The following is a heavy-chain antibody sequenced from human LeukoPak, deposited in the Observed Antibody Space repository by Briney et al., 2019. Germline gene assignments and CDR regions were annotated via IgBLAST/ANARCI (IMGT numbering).Heavy chain of an antibody. CDR1: GGSFSGYY. CDR3: ARGVPGPVKYYYDSSGYYYYYMDV. CDR2: INHSGST. V-gene: IGHV4-34*01. J-gene: IGHJ6*03. Sequence: PSETLSLTCAVYGGSFSGYYWSWIRQPPGKGLEWIGEINHSGSTNYNPSLKSRVTISVDTSKNQFSLKLSSVTAADTAVYYCARGVPGPVKYYYDSSGYYYYYMDVWGKGTTVTVSS. D-gene: IGHD3-22*01.